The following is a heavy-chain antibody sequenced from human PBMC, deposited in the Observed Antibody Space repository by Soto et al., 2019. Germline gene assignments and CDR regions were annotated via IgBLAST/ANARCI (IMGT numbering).Heavy chain of an antibody. D-gene: IGHD5-18*01. CDR2: IYYSGST. V-gene: IGHV4-61*01. J-gene: IGHJ4*02. CDR1: GGSVSSGSYY. Sequence: PSETLSLTCTVSGGSVSSGSYYWSWIRQPPGKGLEWIGYIYYSGSTNYNPSLKSRVTISVDTSKNQFSLKLSSATAADTAVYYCARDSRYSTPDYWGQGTLVTVSS. CDR3: ARDSRYSTPDY.